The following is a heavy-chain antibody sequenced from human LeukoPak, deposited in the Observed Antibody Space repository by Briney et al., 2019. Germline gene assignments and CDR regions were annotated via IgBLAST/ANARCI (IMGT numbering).Heavy chain of an antibody. Sequence: PGGSLRLSCAASGFAFSIFSMTWVRQAPGKGLEWVSAISGSGGSTYYADSVKGRFTISRDNSKNTLYLQMNSLRAEDTAVYYCARETPRRGETRDGYRWGQGTLVTVSS. V-gene: IGHV3-23*01. J-gene: IGHJ4*02. CDR1: GFAFSIFS. D-gene: IGHD5-24*01. CDR3: ARETPRRGETRDGYR. CDR2: ISGSGGST.